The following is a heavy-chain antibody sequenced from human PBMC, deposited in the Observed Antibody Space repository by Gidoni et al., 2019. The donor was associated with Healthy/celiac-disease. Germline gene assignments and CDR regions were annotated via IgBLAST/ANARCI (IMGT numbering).Heavy chain of an antibody. V-gene: IGHV4-39*01. Sequence: QLQLQESGPGLAKPSQTLSPTCTVSGGSISSSSYYWGWIRQPPGKGLEWIGSIYYSGSTYYNPSHKSRVTISVDTSKNQFSLKLSSVTAADTAVYYGAISNTARENWYLELWGRGTLVTVSS. J-gene: IGHJ2*01. CDR1: GGSISSSSYY. CDR2: IYYSGST. D-gene: IGHD5-18*01. CDR3: AISNTARENWYLEL.